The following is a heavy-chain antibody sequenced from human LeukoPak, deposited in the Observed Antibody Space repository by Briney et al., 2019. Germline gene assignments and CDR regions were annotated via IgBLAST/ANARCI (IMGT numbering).Heavy chain of an antibody. J-gene: IGHJ4*02. Sequence: QPGGSLRLSCAASGFTFSSYGMHWVRQAPGKGLEWVAVISYDGSNKYYADSVKGRFTISRDNSKNTLYLQMNSLRAEDTAVYYCAKGVKYKIYNYDAGDDYWGQGAQVTVSS. CDR3: AKGVKYKIYNYDAGDDY. CDR2: ISYDGSNK. CDR1: GFTFSSYG. V-gene: IGHV3-30*18. D-gene: IGHD5-18*01.